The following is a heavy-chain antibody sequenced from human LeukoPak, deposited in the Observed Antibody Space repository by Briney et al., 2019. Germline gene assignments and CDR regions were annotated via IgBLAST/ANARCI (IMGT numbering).Heavy chain of an antibody. CDR2: IRYDGSNK. CDR3: ARDAEDCSGGSCSSGWFDP. D-gene: IGHD2-15*01. J-gene: IGHJ5*02. Sequence: GGSLRLSCAASGFTFSSYGMHWVRQAPGKGLEWVAFIRYDGSNKYYADSVKGRFTLSRDNAKNSLYLQMNSLRAEDTAVYFCARDAEDCSGGSCSSGWFDPWGQGTLVTVSS. V-gene: IGHV3-30*02. CDR1: GFTFSSYG.